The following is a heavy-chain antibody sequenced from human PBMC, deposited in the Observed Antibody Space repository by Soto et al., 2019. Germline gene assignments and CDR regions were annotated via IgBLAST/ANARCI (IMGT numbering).Heavy chain of an antibody. J-gene: IGHJ4*02. CDR3: ARRSGYGDYGFDY. D-gene: IGHD4-17*01. CDR1: GGSISSSNL. Sequence: SETLSLTCAVSGGSISSSNLWSWVRPPPGKGLEWIGEIYHSGSTNYNPSLKSRVTISVDKSKNQFSLKLSSVTAADTAVYYCARRSGYGDYGFDYSGQGTLVTVSS. V-gene: IGHV4-4*02. CDR2: IYHSGST.